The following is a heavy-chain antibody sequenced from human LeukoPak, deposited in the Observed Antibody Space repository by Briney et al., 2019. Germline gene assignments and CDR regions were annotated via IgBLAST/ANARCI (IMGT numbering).Heavy chain of an antibody. J-gene: IGHJ3*02. CDR1: GFTFSSYA. CDR2: IISSSSSI. D-gene: IGHD1/OR15-1a*01. CDR3: ARGEHDAFDI. Sequence: GSLRLSCAASGFTFSSYAMNWVRQAPGKGLEWVSSIISSSSSIYYADSVKGRFTISRDNAKNSLYLQMNSLRAEDTAVYYGARGEHDAFDIWGQGTMVTVSS. V-gene: IGHV3-21*01.